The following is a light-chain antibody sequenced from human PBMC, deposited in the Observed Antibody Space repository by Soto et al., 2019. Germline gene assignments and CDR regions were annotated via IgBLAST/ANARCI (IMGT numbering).Light chain of an antibody. CDR1: NIGSKS. CDR2: YDS. CDR3: QVWDSSSDSYV. Sequence: YELTQPPSVSVAPGKTARITCGGNNIGSKSVHWYQQKPGQAPVLVIYYDSDRPSGIPERFSGSNSGNTATLTISRVEAGDEADYYCQVWDSSSDSYVFGTGTKVTVL. V-gene: IGLV3-21*04. J-gene: IGLJ1*01.